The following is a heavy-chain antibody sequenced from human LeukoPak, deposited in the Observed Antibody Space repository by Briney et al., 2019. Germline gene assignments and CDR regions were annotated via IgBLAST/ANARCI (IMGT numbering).Heavy chain of an antibody. J-gene: IGHJ4*02. CDR1: GFTFSSYS. Sequence: PGGSLRLSCAASGFTFSSYSMNWVRQAPGKGLEWVSSISSSSSYIYYADSVKGRFTISRDNAKNSLYLQMNSLRAEDTAVYYCARDGLWFGELPYFDYWGQGTLVTVSS. CDR2: ISSSSSYI. CDR3: ARDGLWFGELPYFDY. D-gene: IGHD3-10*01. V-gene: IGHV3-21*01.